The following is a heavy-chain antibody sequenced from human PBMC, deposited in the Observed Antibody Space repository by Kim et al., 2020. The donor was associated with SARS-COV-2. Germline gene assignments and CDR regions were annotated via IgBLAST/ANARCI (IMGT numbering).Heavy chain of an antibody. CDR1: GLTFSGYV. J-gene: IGHJ5*02. CDR3: TPKQMAKAEDLNHP. D-gene: IGHD2-15*01. CDR2: IRSKGDNYET. V-gene: IGHV3-73*01. Sequence: GGSLRLSCAASGLTFSGYVIHWVRQASGKGLEYVGRIRSKGDNYETDYPVTVKFRITSSQSDTEKTAYMNSNNPTTADASLYDSTPKQMAKAEDLNHPWG.